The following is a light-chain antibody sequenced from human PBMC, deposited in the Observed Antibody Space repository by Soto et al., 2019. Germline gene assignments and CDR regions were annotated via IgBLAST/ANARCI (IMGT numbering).Light chain of an antibody. CDR2: AAS. Sequence: DIQMTQSPSSLSASVGDRVTITCRASQSISSYLNWYQQKPGKAPKLLIYAASSLQSGVPSRFSGSGSGTDFTLTISRLQPEDFATYYCLQLYNFSWTFGQGTKVEIK. CDR1: QSISSY. V-gene: IGKV1-39*01. J-gene: IGKJ1*01. CDR3: LQLYNFSWT.